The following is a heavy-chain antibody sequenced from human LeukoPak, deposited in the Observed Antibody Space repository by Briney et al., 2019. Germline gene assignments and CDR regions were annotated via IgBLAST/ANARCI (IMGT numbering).Heavy chain of an antibody. Sequence: SETLSLTCTVSGGSINSGSYCWSWIRQSAGKGLEWIGHIHISGSTNYNPSLKSRVTISVDTSKNQFSLKLSSVTAADTAVYYCARVKDYYGSGSYYAPVDAFDIWGQGTMVTVSS. D-gene: IGHD3-10*01. J-gene: IGHJ3*02. CDR1: GGSINSGSYC. CDR2: IHISGST. CDR3: ARVKDYYGSGSYYAPVDAFDI. V-gene: IGHV4-61*10.